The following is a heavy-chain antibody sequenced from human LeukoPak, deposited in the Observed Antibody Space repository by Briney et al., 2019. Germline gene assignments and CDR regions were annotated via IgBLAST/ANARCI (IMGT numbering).Heavy chain of an antibody. D-gene: IGHD6-19*01. V-gene: IGHV3-23*01. CDR2: ISGSGGST. Sequence: GGSLRLSCAASGFTFSSYAMHWVRQAPGKGLEWVSAISGSGGSTYYADSVKGRFTISRDNSKNTLYLQMNSLRAEDTAVYYCAKSSSGWYLPDFDYWGQGTLVTVSS. CDR3: AKSSSGWYLPDFDY. CDR1: GFTFSSYA. J-gene: IGHJ4*02.